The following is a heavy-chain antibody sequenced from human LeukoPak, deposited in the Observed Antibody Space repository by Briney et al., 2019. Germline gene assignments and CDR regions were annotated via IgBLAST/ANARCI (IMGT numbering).Heavy chain of an antibody. CDR3: ARGGSPVPLY. V-gene: IGHV4-59*01. CDR2: IYYSGST. CDR1: GGSISSYY. J-gene: IGHJ4*02. D-gene: IGHD1-26*01. Sequence: SETLSLTCTVYGGSISSYYLSWIRQPPGKGLERIGYIYYSGSTNYNPSLKSRVTISVDTSKNQFSLRLSSVTAADTAVYYCARGGSPVPLYWGQETLVTVSS.